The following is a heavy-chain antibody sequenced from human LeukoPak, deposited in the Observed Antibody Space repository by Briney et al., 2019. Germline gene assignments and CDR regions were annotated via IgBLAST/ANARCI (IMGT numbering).Heavy chain of an antibody. J-gene: IGHJ3*02. CDR1: GGSISSSNW. Sequence: SETLSLTCAVSGGSISSSNWWSWVRQPPGKGLEWIGEIYHSGSTSYNPSLKRRVTISVDKSKNQFSLKLSSVTAADTAVYYCARCVVVVTATDAFDIWGQETMVTVSS. V-gene: IGHV4-4*02. CDR2: IYHSGST. D-gene: IGHD2-21*02. CDR3: ARCVVVVTATDAFDI.